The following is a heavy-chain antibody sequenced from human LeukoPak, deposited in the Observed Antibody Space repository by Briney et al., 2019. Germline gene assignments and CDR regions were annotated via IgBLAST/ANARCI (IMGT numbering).Heavy chain of an antibody. J-gene: IGHJ5*02. Sequence: GGSLRLSCAASGFIFSNYAMHWVRRAPGKGLEWVAVVSNGGMTKYYVDSVKGRFTISRDNSKNTVYLQMNSLRPEDTAVYFCVKDSGVAAAGSIDPWGQGTLVTVSS. CDR2: VSNGGMTK. CDR3: VKDSGVAAAGSIDP. D-gene: IGHD6-13*01. V-gene: IGHV3-30*18. CDR1: GFIFSNYA.